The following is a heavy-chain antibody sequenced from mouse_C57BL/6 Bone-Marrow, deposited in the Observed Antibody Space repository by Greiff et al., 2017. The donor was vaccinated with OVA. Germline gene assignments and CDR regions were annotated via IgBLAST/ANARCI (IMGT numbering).Heavy chain of an antibody. CDR2: IDPEDGET. D-gene: IGHD2-3*01. CDR3: DRWGWLALAY. Sequence: EVKLEESGAELVKPGASVKLSCTASGFTFKDYYMHWVKQRPEQGLEWIGRIDPEDGETKYAPKFQGKATITADTSSNTAYLQLSSLTSEDTAVYYCDRWGWLALAYWGQGTLVTVSA. CDR1: GFTFKDYY. J-gene: IGHJ3*01. V-gene: IGHV14-2*01.